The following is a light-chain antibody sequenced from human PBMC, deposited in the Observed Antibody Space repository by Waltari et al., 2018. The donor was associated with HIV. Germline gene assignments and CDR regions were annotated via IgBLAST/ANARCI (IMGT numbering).Light chain of an antibody. J-gene: IGLJ2*01. CDR1: SSDVGGYNS. CDR2: EVT. Sequence: QSALTQPPSASGSPGQSVTISFPGTSSDVGGYNSVSWYQHHPGNAPKLIIYEVTERPSGGPDRFSGSKSGNTASLTVSGLQAEDEADYYCSSYAGSNKLVFGGGTKLTVV. CDR3: SSYAGSNKLV. V-gene: IGLV2-8*01.